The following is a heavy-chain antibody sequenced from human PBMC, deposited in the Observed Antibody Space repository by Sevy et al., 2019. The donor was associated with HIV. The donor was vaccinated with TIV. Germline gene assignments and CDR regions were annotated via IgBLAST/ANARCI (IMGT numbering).Heavy chain of an antibody. CDR2: ISAYNGNT. J-gene: IGHJ4*02. CDR3: ARSSGSGNYYGY. D-gene: IGHD3-10*01. CDR1: GYTFISYA. Sequence: ASVKVSCKASGYTFISYAINWVRQAPGQGLEWMGWISAYNGNTNYAQKLQGRVTMTTDTSSSTAYMELRSLRSDDTAVYYCARSSGSGNYYGYWGQGTLVTVSS. V-gene: IGHV1-18*01.